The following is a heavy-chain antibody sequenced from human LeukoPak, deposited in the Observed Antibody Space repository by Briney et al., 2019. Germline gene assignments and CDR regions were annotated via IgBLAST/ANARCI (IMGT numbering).Heavy chain of an antibody. V-gene: IGHV3-74*01. CDR2: INSDGSST. CDR1: GFTFSSYW. J-gene: IGHJ6*02. Sequence: GGSLRLSCAASGFTFSSYWMHWVRQAPGKGLVWVSRINSDGSSTSYAASVKGRFTISRDNAKNTLYLQMNSLRAEDTAVYYCARDAYPVTYYDFWSGYFPPYYYYGMDVWGQGTTVTVSS. D-gene: IGHD3-3*01. CDR3: ARDAYPVTYYDFWSGYFPPYYYYGMDV.